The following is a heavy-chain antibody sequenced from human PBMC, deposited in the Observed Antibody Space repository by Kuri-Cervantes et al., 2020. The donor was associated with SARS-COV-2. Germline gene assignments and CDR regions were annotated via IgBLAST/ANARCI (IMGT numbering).Heavy chain of an antibody. J-gene: IGHJ4*02. CDR3: ARPMYSGSYYGGWGTFDY. CDR2: INPNSGGT. V-gene: IGHV1-2*02. CDR1: GYTFTGYY. D-gene: IGHD1-26*01. Sequence: ASVKVSCKASGYTFTGYYMHWVRQAPGQGLEWMGWINPNSGGTNYAQEFQGRVTMTRDTSISTAYMELSRLRSDDTAVYYCARPMYSGSYYGGWGTFDYWGQGTLVTVSS.